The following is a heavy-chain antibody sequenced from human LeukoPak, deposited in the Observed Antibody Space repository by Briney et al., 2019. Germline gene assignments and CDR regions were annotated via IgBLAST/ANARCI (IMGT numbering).Heavy chain of an antibody. V-gene: IGHV4-4*08. CDR2: LSKSGNT. CDR1: GGSISSYY. Sequence: SETLSLTCPVSGGSISSYYWSWIRLPPGKGLEWIGYLSKSGNTNYSPSLKSRVTIFGDTSKNQFSLKLTSVTAADTAVYYCALFKGGSFHFWGQGTMVTVSS. J-gene: IGHJ3*01. D-gene: IGHD1-26*01. CDR3: ALFKGGSFHF.